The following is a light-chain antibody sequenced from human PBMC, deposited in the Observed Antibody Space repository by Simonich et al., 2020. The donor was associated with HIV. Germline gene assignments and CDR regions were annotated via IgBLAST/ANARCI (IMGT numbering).Light chain of an antibody. J-gene: IGLJ3*02. CDR1: SSDVGSYNR. V-gene: IGLV2-23*01. CDR2: EGS. Sequence: QSALTQPASVSGSPGQPIPIPCTGTSSDVGSYNRVSWYQQHPGKSPKLMSYEGSGRPSGGSNRFSGAKSGNTACLTISGLQAEDEADYYCCSYAGSSTWVFGGGTKLTVL. CDR3: CSYAGSSTWV.